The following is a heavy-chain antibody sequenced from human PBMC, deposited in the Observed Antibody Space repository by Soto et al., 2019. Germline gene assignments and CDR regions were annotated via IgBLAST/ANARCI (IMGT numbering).Heavy chain of an antibody. CDR1: GGSISSGDYY. Sequence: QVQLQESGPGLVKPSQTLSLTCTVSGGSISSGDYYWHWIRQHPGKGLEWIGYIYHRGSTKYNPSLKNRFTIAVDTYKNQISLNLSSLSAADKAVYYCARAESVGHPVVPDYWVQGTLVTVSS. V-gene: IGHV4-31*03. J-gene: IGHJ4*02. CDR2: IYHRGST. CDR3: ARAESVGHPVVPDY. D-gene: IGHD2-21*01.